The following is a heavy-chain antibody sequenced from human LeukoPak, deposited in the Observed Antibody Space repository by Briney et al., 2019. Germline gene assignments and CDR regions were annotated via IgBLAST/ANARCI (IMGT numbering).Heavy chain of an antibody. CDR2: ISSSSSYI. D-gene: IGHD3-22*01. Sequence: GGSLRLSCAASEFTFSSYSMNWVCQAPGKGLEWVSSISSSSSYIYYADSVKGRFTISRDNAKNSLYLQMNSLRAEDTAVYYCARDFHRRLYDSSAYHPYWGQGTLVTVSS. J-gene: IGHJ4*02. CDR3: ARDFHRRLYDSSAYHPY. CDR1: EFTFSSYS. V-gene: IGHV3-21*01.